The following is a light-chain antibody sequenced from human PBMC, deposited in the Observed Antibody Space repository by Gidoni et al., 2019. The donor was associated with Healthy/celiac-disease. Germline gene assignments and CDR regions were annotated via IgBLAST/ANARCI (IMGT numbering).Light chain of an antibody. CDR1: QGISSY. J-gene: IGKJ3*01. Sequence: DIQLTQSPSFLSASVGDRVTITCRASQGISSYLAWYQQKTGKAPKLLIYAASALQGGDPSRFSGSGSGTEFTLTISSLQPEDFATYTCQQLSSSPLTCGPXTKVDIK. CDR3: QQLSSSPLT. V-gene: IGKV1-9*01. CDR2: AAS.